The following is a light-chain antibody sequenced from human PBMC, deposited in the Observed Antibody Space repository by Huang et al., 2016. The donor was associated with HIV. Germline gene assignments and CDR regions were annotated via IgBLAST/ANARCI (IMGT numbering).Light chain of an antibody. CDR3: QQSYNTPWT. J-gene: IGKJ1*01. CDR2: AAS. Sequence: DIQMTQSPSSLSASVGDRVTITCRASQSISGYLNWYQHKPGKTPKVLIYAASSLQSGGPSRFSGSGSGTDFTLTITSLQPEDFATYYCQQSYNTPWTFGQGTKVEIK. V-gene: IGKV1-39*01. CDR1: QSISGY.